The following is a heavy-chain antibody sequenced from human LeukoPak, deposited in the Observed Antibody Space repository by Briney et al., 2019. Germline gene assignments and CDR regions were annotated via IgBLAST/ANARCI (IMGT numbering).Heavy chain of an antibody. V-gene: IGHV3-7*01. CDR1: GFTFRRYW. J-gene: IGHJ5*02. CDR3: ARDVLLWFGELLDWFDP. Sequence: GGSLRLSCAASGFTFRRYWMSWVRQAPGKGLEWVANIKQDGSEKYYVDSVKGRFTISRDNAKNSLYLQMNSLRAEDTAVYYCARDVLLWFGELLDWFDPWGQGTLVTVSS. D-gene: IGHD3-10*01. CDR2: IKQDGSEK.